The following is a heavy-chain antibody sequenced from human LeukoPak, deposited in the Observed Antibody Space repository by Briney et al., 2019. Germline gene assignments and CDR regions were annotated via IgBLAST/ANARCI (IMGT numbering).Heavy chain of an antibody. CDR3: AYTADHAFDI. CDR1: GFTFSSYG. J-gene: IGHJ3*02. CDR2: ISYDGSNK. Sequence: SGGSLRLSCAASGFTFSSYGMHWVRQAPGKGLEWVAVISYDGSNKYYADSVKGRFTISRDNSKNTLYLQMNSLRAEDTAVYYCAYTADHAFDIWGQGTMVTVSS. V-gene: IGHV3-30*03.